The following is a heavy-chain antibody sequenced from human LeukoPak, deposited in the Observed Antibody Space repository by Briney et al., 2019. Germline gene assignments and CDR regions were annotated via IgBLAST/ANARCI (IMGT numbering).Heavy chain of an antibody. Sequence: PSETLSLTCTVSGGSISSHYWSWIRQPPGKGLEWIGYIYYSGSTNYNPSLKSRVTISVDTSKSQFSLKLSSVTAADTAVYYCARVYYDFWSGYYNAGYYYYMDVWGKGTTVTVSS. CDR3: ARVYYDFWSGYYNAGYYYYMDV. CDR1: GGSISSHY. V-gene: IGHV4-59*11. CDR2: IYYSGST. D-gene: IGHD3-3*01. J-gene: IGHJ6*03.